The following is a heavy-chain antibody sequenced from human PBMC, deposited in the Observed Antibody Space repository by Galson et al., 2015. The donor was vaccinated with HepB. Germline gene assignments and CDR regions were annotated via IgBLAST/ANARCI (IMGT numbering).Heavy chain of an antibody. CDR3: VKGRDGDPFPDAFDI. J-gene: IGHJ3*02. CDR2: IWYDGSKK. D-gene: IGHD3-10*01. CDR1: GITFSNYG. Sequence: SLRLSCAASGITFSNYGMHWVRQAPGRGLEWVALIWYDGSKKYDADSVKGRFIISRDNSQNTAYLQMNSLRAEDTAVYYCVKGRDGDPFPDAFDIWGQGTVVTVSS. V-gene: IGHV3-33*06.